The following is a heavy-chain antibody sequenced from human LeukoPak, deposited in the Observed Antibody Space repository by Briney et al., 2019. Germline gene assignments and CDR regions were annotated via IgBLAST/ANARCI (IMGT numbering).Heavy chain of an antibody. J-gene: IGHJ4*02. CDR3: ARAAGRGSGSPD. Sequence: GGSPRLSCAASGFTVSSNYMSWVRQAPGKGLEWVSVIYSGGSTYYADSVKGRFTISRDNSKNTLYLQMNSLRAEDTAVYYCARAAGRGSGSPDWGQGTLVTVSS. CDR1: GFTVSSNY. V-gene: IGHV3-66*01. CDR2: IYSGGST. D-gene: IGHD3-22*01.